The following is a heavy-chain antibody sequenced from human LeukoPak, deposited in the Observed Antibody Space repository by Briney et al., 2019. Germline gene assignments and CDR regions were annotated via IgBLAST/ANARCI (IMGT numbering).Heavy chain of an antibody. D-gene: IGHD2/OR15-2a*01. CDR1: GGSISSYY. CDR3: VMSGSGTTLDY. V-gene: IGHV4-59*12. J-gene: IGHJ4*02. CDR2: IYYSGST. Sequence: PSETLSLTCTVSGGSISSYYWSWIRQPPGKGLEWIGYIYYSGSTNYNPSLKSRVTISVDTSKNQFSPKLSSVTAADTAVYYCVMSGSGTTLDYWGQGTLVTVSS.